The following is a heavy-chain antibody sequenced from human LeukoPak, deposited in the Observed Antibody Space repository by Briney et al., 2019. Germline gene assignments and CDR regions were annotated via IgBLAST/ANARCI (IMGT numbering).Heavy chain of an antibody. D-gene: IGHD6-19*01. CDR1: GFTFSSYA. CDR3: AKEGAYSSGWYYVSYFDY. CDR2: ISGSGGST. V-gene: IGHV3-23*01. Sequence: GGSLRLSCAASGFTFSSYAMSWVRQAPGKGLEWVSAISGSGGSTYYADSVKGRFTISRDNSKNTLYLQMNSLRAEDTAVYYCAKEGAYSSGWYYVSYFDYWGQGTLVTVSS. J-gene: IGHJ4*02.